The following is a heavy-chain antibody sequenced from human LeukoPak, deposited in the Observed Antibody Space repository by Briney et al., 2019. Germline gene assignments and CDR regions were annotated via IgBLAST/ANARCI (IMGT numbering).Heavy chain of an antibody. CDR3: ARDPPELGSYYLDY. D-gene: IGHD3-10*01. V-gene: IGHV3-23*01. J-gene: IGHJ4*02. CDR1: GFTFSSYA. Sequence: GGSLRLSCAASGFTFSSYAMSWVRQAPGKGLEWVSAISGSGTSTYYAESVRGRFTISRDSSKNTLYLQMNSLRAEDTAVYYCARDPPELGSYYLDYWGQGTLVTVSS. CDR2: ISGSGTST.